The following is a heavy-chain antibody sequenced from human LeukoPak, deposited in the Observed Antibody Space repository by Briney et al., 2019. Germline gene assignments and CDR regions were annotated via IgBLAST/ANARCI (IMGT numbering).Heavy chain of an antibody. CDR3: AKDIGGGLLEY. V-gene: IGHV3-43*02. D-gene: IGHD2-15*01. J-gene: IGHJ4*02. CDR1: GFSSGANS. Sequence: GGSLRLSCAASGFSSGANSMPWARQVPGKGLEWVSLINGDGNTYYAASVNGRFTVSRDNSKNSLYLQMSSLRPEDTALYYCAKDIGGGLLEYWGQGTLVTVSS. CDR2: INGDGNT.